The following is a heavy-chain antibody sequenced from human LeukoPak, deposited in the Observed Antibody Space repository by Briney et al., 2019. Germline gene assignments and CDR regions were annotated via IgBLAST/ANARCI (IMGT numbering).Heavy chain of an antibody. CDR3: ARFGESYYYYYGMDV. V-gene: IGHV3-21*01. Sequence: GGSLRLSCAASGFTFSSYSMNWVRQAPGKGLEWVSSISSSSSYIYYADSVKGRFTISRDNAKNSLYLQMNSLRAEDTAVYYCARFGESYYYYYGMDVWAKGPRSPSP. J-gene: IGHJ6*02. CDR2: ISSSSSYI. CDR1: GFTFSSYS. D-gene: IGHD3-10*01.